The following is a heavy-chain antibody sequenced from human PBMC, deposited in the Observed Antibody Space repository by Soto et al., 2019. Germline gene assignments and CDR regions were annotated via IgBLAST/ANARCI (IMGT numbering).Heavy chain of an antibody. D-gene: IGHD6-19*01. CDR2: IWYDGGNK. V-gene: IGHV3-33*01. Sequence: GGSLRLSCAASAFNCSSYVMHWVRQAPGKGLEWVAVIWYDGGNKYYANSVKGRFTISRDNSKNTLYLQMNSLRAEDTAVYYCARDGQWLPRDGLRSSYYFDYWGQGTLVTVSS. CDR3: ARDGQWLPRDGLRSSYYFDY. J-gene: IGHJ4*02. CDR1: AFNCSSYV.